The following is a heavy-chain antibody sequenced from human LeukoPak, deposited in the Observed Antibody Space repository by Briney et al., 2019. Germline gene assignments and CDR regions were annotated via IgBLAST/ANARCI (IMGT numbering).Heavy chain of an antibody. D-gene: IGHD5-24*01. Sequence: GASVKVSCKASGGTFSSYAISWVRQAPGQGLEWMGGIIPIFGTANYAQKFQGRVTMTRNTSISTAYMELSSLRSEDTAVYYCARGLMATNPYWGQGTLVTVSS. CDR1: GGTFSSYA. CDR3: ARGLMATNPY. V-gene: IGHV1-69*05. CDR2: IIPIFGTA. J-gene: IGHJ4*02.